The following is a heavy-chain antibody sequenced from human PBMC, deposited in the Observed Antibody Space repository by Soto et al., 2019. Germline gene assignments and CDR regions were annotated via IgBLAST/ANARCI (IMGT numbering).Heavy chain of an antibody. V-gene: IGHV3-66*01. CDR1: GFTVSSNY. CDR3: ARGVTTWPSHFDY. CDR2: IYSGGST. D-gene: IGHD4-17*01. Sequence: GGSLRLSCAASGFTVSSNYMSWVRQAPGKGLEWVSVIYSGGSTYYADSVKGRFTISRDNSKNTLYLQMNSLRAEDTAVYYCARGVTTWPSHFDYWGQGTLVTVSS. J-gene: IGHJ4*02.